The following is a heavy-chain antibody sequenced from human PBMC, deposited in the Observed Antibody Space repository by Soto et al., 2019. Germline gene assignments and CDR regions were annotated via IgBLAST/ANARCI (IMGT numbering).Heavy chain of an antibody. CDR1: GYTITELS. CDR3: ATRRRTSGERDAFDI. Sequence: SVKVSCKVSGYTITELSMPWVRQAPGKGIERLGGFDPEDGETIYAQKFQGRVTMTEDTSTDTAYMELSSLRSEDTAVYYCATRRRTSGERDAFDIWGQGTMVTVSS. D-gene: IGHD2-2*01. V-gene: IGHV1-24*01. CDR2: FDPEDGET. J-gene: IGHJ3*02.